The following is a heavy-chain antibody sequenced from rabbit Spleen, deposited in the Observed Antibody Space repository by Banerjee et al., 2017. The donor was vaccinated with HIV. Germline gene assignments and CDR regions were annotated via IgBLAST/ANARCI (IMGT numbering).Heavy chain of an antibody. V-gene: IGHV1S45*01. D-gene: IGHD1-1*01. J-gene: IGHJ6*01. Sequence: QEQLEESGGGLVQPEGSLTLTCTASGFSFSNGYDMCWVRQAPGKGLEWIGCIYTGSSGFTYFATWAKGRFTISKTSSTTVTLQVTRLTAADTATYFCARDTSSSFSSYGMDLWGPGTLVTVS. CDR3: ARDTSSSFSSYGMDL. CDR2: IYTGSSGFT. CDR1: GFSFSNGYD.